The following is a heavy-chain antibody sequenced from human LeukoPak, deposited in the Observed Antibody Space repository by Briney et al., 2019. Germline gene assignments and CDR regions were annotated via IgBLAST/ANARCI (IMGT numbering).Heavy chain of an antibody. Sequence: SVKVSCKASGYTFTGYYMHWVRQAPGQGLEWMGGIIPIFGTANYAQKFQGRVTITADESTSTAYMELSSLRSEDTAVYYCARGGIAATGPDAFDIWGQGTMVTVSS. J-gene: IGHJ3*02. V-gene: IGHV1-69*13. CDR2: IIPIFGTA. D-gene: IGHD2-15*01. CDR1: GYTFTGYY. CDR3: ARGGIAATGPDAFDI.